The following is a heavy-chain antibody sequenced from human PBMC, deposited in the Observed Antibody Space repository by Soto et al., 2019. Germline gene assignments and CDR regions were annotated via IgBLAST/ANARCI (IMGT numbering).Heavy chain of an antibody. J-gene: IGHJ6*02. V-gene: IGHV3-21*01. D-gene: IGHD2-21*02. Sequence: EVQLVESGGGLVQPGGSLRLSCAASGFTFSSYSMNWVRQAPGKGLEWVSSISSSSSYIYYADSVKGRFTISRDNAKNSLYMQMNSLRAEDTAVDDWARSHWGGDSYGMDVWGQGTTVTVSS. CDR1: GFTFSSYS. CDR3: ARSHWGGDSYGMDV. CDR2: ISSSSSYI.